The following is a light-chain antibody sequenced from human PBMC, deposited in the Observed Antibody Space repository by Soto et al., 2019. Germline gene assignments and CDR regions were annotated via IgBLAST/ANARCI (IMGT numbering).Light chain of an antibody. J-gene: IGKJ3*01. CDR3: KHYDNSFN. V-gene: IGKV3-20*01. CDR1: QSVSTRS. CDR2: GAS. Sequence: EIVFTQSPVTLSVSLVERATVSFRASQSVSTRSLVWYQQKPGQAPRLLIYGASNRATGIPDRFSGSGSGKDFTLTINRLEPEDFALYYCKHYDNSFNFGPGTKVDIK.